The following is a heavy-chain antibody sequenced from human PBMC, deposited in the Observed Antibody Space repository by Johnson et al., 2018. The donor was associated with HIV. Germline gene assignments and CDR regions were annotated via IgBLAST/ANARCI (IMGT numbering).Heavy chain of an antibody. D-gene: IGHD6-6*01. J-gene: IGHJ3*01. V-gene: IGHV3-23*03. CDR1: GFTFSSYA. CDR2: IYTGSDST. Sequence: VQLVESGGGLVQPGGSLRLSCAASGFTFSSYAMSWVRQAPGKGLEWVSVIYTGSDSTSYTDSVKARFTISRDSSKNAVYLQMSSLRAEDTALYYCARGSSGSFDLWGRGTMVTVSS. CDR3: ARGSSGSFDL.